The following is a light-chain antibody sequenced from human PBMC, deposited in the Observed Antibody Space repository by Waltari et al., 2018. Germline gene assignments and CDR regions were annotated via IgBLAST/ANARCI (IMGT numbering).Light chain of an antibody. J-gene: IGLJ1*01. CDR1: GSDIGGYNY. CDR2: DVA. CDR3: CSYAGSYTFV. Sequence: QSALTQPRSVSGSLGQSVTISCTGTGSDIGGYNYVSWYQQHPDQVPKLIILDVAKRHAGVPDRFSGSKSGNTASLTISGLQAEDEADYYCCSYAGSYTFVFGVGTKVSVV. V-gene: IGLV2-11*01.